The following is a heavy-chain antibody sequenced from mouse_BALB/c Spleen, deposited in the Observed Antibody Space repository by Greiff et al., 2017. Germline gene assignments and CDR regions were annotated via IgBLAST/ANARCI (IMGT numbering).Heavy chain of an antibody. J-gene: IGHJ4*01. V-gene: IGHV2-9*02. Sequence: VQRVESGPGLVAPSQSLSITCTVSGFSLTSYGVHWVRQPPGKGLEWLGVIWAGGSTNYNSALMSRLSISKDNSKSQVFLKMNSLQTDDTAMYYCARDEGIYYDYGGAMDYWGQGTSVTVSS. CDR1: GFSLTSYG. D-gene: IGHD2-4*01. CDR3: ARDEGIYYDYGGAMDY. CDR2: IWAGGST.